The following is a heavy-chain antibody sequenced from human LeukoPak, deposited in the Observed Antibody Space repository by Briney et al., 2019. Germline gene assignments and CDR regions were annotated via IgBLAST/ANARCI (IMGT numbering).Heavy chain of an antibody. CDR3: ARFAGVGALGYFQH. V-gene: IGHV1-69*13. Sequence: SVKVSRKASGGTFSSYAISWVRQAPGQGLEWMGGIIPIFGTANYAQKFQGRVTITADESTSTAYMELSSLRSEDTAVYYCARFAGVGALGYFQHWGQGTLVTVSS. CDR1: GGTFSSYA. D-gene: IGHD3-10*01. J-gene: IGHJ1*01. CDR2: IIPIFGTA.